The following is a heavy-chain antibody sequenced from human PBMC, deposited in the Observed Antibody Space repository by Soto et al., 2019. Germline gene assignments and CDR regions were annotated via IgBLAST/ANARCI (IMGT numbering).Heavy chain of an antibody. V-gene: IGHV4-30-2*01. Sequence: PAETLSLTCAVSVASISSGNHSWSWIRQPPGKGLEWIGYIYHSGSTYYNPSLKRRVTISVDRSKNQFSLNLNSVTAADTAVYYCARGGYSGYDLTFDHWGQGTLVTVSS. CDR1: VASISSGNHS. D-gene: IGHD5-12*01. J-gene: IGHJ4*02. CDR2: IYHSGST. CDR3: ARGGYSGYDLTFDH.